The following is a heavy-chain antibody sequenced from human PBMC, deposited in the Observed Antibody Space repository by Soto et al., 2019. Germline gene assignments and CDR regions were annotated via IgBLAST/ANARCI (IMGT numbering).Heavy chain of an antibody. Sequence: QITLKESGPTLVRPTQTLTLTCTFSGFSLSTTGVGVGWIRQPPGKALEWLALIYWDDDKRYSPSLKSRLTITNDTSKNDVIITMPNMAPVDTATYYCAQRLREYGLGRERANYSDPWGQGTLVTVSS. J-gene: IGHJ5*02. V-gene: IGHV2-5*02. D-gene: IGHD3-10*01. CDR1: GFSLSTTGVG. CDR3: AQRLREYGLGRERANYSDP. CDR2: IYWDDDK.